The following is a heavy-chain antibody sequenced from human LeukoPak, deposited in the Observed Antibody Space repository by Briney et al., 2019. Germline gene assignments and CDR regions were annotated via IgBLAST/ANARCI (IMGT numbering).Heavy chain of an antibody. CDR3: TRDPRHFDS. V-gene: IGHV3-48*03. Sequence: GGSLRLSCAASGFTFSSYEMNWVRQAPGKGLEWVSYISSSGRTKYYADSVKGRFTISRDNAKNSLYLQMSSLRVEDTAVYYCTRDPRHFDSCGQGTLVTVSS. CDR1: GFTFSSYE. D-gene: IGHD6-6*01. J-gene: IGHJ5*01. CDR2: ISSSGRTK.